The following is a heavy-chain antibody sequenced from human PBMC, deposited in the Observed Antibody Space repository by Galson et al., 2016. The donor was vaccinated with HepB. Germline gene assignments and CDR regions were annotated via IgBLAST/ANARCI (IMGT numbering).Heavy chain of an antibody. CDR1: GGSSRNSA. J-gene: IGHJ5*02. CDR2: IIPIFGTA. CDR3: SRVSDYYGMGTNGWFDP. D-gene: IGHD3-9*01. Sequence: SVKVSCKASGGSSRNSAISWVRQAPGQGLEWMGGIIPIFGTATYGERFQGRVTITADDSTTTAYMELNGLRSEDTAVYYCSRVSDYYGMGTNGWFDPWGQGTLVIVSS. V-gene: IGHV1-69*13.